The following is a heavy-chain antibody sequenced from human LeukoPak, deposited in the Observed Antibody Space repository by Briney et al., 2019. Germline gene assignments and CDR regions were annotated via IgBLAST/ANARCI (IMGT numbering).Heavy chain of an antibody. J-gene: IGHJ4*02. CDR2: ICFGGDT. CDR3: VRGYCSGGSCYSSPLDY. V-gene: IGHV3-13*01. D-gene: IGHD2-15*01. Sequence: PGGSLRLSCAASGFTFSNYDMHWVRQGTGKGLEWVSTICFGGDTYYSDSVKGRVTISRENAKNSLYLQMDNLRAGDTAVYSCVRGYCSGGSCYSSPLDYWGQGTLVTVSS. CDR1: GFTFSNYD.